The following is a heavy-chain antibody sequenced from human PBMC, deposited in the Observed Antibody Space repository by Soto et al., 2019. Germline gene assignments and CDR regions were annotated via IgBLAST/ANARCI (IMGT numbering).Heavy chain of an antibody. CDR3: VKGLNIDYNSGWLYFDY. CDR2: ISWSSVNL. J-gene: IGHJ4*02. D-gene: IGHD6-19*01. Sequence: GGSLRLSSAASGVKCVDYTMHWIRQTPGGDLEWVSSISWSSVNLDYRDSVKGRFTISRDNAKNALYLQMNSLRVEDTALYYCVKGLNIDYNSGWLYFDYWGQGTVVTVSS. CDR1: GVKCVDYT. V-gene: IGHV3-9*01.